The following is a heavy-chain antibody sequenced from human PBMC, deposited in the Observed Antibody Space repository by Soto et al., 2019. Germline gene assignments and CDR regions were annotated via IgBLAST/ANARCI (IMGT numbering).Heavy chain of an antibody. Sequence: SETLSLTCTVSGVSISSSSYYWAWVRQPPGKGLEWIGSIYYSGTTYYNPSLKSRVTISEDTSKNQFSLKLSSVTAADTAVYYCARDSPYSSSPNWFDPWGQGTLVTVSS. J-gene: IGHJ5*02. D-gene: IGHD6-13*01. CDR2: IYYSGTT. CDR1: GVSISSSSYY. CDR3: ARDSPYSSSPNWFDP. V-gene: IGHV4-39*02.